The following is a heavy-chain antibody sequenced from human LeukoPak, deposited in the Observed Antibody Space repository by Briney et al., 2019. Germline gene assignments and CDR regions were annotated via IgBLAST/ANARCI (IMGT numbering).Heavy chain of an antibody. CDR2: IYYSGST. D-gene: IGHD5-24*01. CDR1: GGSISSYY. Sequence: SETLSLTCTVSGGSISSYYWSWIRQPPGKGLEWIGYIYYSGSTNYNPSLKSRVTISVDTSKNQFSLKLSSVTAADTAVYYCASQGWLQLQPFDYWGQGTLVTVSS. CDR3: ASQGWLQLQPFDY. V-gene: IGHV4-59*01. J-gene: IGHJ4*02.